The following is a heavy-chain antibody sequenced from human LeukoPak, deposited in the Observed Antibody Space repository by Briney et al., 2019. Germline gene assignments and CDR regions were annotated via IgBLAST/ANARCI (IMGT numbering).Heavy chain of an antibody. V-gene: IGHV3-21*01. J-gene: IGHJ4*02. Sequence: GGSLRLSCAASGFTFSSYSMNWVRQAPGKGLEWVSSISSSSSYRYHADSVKGRFTISRDNAKNSLYLQMDSLRAEDTAVYYCASSDYGDYSFDYWGQGTLVTVSS. CDR1: GFTFSSYS. CDR2: ISSSSSYR. D-gene: IGHD4-17*01. CDR3: ASSDYGDYSFDY.